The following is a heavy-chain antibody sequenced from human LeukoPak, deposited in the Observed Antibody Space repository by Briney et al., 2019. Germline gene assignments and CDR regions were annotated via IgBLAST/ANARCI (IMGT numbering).Heavy chain of an antibody. CDR2: IYSGGGT. CDR1: GLSVSSTY. D-gene: IGHD4-17*01. J-gene: IGHJ4*02. Sequence: GGSLRLSCAASGLSVSSTYMTWVRQAPGKGLEWVSVIYSGGGTNYADSLKGRFSISRDNSKNTLYLQMNSLRAEDTAVYYCVGEGKYWGQGTLVAVSS. V-gene: IGHV3-53*01. CDR3: VGEGKY.